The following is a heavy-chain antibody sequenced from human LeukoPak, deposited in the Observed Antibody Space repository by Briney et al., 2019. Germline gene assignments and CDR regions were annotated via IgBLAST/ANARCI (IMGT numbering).Heavy chain of an antibody. CDR1: GGSISSSSYY. J-gene: IGHJ4*02. Sequence: ETLSLTCTVSGGSISSSSYYWGWIRQAPGKGLEWVSGISGSGGSTYYADSVKGRFTISRDNSKNTLYLQMNSLRAEDTAGYCCAKGIDNWGRGTLVTVSS. V-gene: IGHV3-23*01. CDR3: AKGIDN. CDR2: ISGSGGST.